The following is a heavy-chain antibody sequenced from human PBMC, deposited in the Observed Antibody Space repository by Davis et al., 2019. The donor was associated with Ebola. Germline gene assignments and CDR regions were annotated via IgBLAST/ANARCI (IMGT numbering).Heavy chain of an antibody. J-gene: IGHJ5*02. CDR2: INTNTGNP. V-gene: IGHV7-4-1*02. D-gene: IGHD2-15*01. Sequence: ASVKVSCKASGYTFTSYAMNWVRQAPGQGLEWMGWINTNTGNPTYAQGFTGRFVFSLDTSVSTAYLQISSLKAEDTAVYYCARGGYCSGGSCYAWWFDPWGQGTLVTVSS. CDR3: ARGGYCSGGSCYAWWFDP. CDR1: GYTFTSYA.